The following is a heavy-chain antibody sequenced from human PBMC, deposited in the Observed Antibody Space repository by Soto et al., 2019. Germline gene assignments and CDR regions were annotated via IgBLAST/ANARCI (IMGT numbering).Heavy chain of an antibody. J-gene: IGHJ4*02. V-gene: IGHV3-23*01. D-gene: IGHD6-13*01. CDR1: GFTFSAYV. CDR2: ISSKGGRT. CDR3: AKVPPIASDGPTLDY. Sequence: EVQLLESGGGLVQPGGSLSLSCAASGFTFSAYVMCWVRQAPGKGPEWVSAISSKGGRTFYADSVKGRFTISRDNSRNTLYLQMHSLTVEDTAVYYCAKVPPIASDGPTLDYWGQGTLVAVSS.